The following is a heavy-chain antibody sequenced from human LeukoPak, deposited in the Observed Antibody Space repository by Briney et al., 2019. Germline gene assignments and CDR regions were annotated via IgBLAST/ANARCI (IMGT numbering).Heavy chain of an antibody. D-gene: IGHD2-21*02. CDR2: IYSGGST. CDR1: GFTVSSNY. Sequence: GGSLRLSCAASGFTVSSNYMSWVRQAPAKGLEWVSVIYSGGSTYYADSVKGRFTISRDNSKNTLYLQMNSLRAEDTAVYYCASGVYCGGDCMGAFDIWGQGTMVTVSS. V-gene: IGHV3-66*02. CDR3: ASGVYCGGDCMGAFDI. J-gene: IGHJ3*02.